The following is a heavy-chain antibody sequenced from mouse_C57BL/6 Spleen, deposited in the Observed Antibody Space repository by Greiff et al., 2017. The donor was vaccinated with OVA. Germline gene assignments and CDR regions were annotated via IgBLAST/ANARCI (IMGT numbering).Heavy chain of an antibody. CDR1: GYTFTSYW. V-gene: IGHV1-64*01. J-gene: IGHJ1*03. CDR3: EREGLRWYFDV. D-gene: IGHD1-1*01. Sequence: QVQLQQPGAELVKPGASVKLSCKASGYTFTSYWMHWVKQRPGQGLEWIGMIHPNSGSTNYNEKFKSKATLTVDKSSSTAYMQLSSLTSEDSAVYYCEREGLRWYFDVWGTGTTVTVSS. CDR2: IHPNSGST.